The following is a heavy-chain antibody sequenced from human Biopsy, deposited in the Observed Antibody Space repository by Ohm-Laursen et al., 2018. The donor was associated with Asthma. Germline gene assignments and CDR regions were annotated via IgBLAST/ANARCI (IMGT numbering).Heavy chain of an antibody. CDR1: GAYIGSRDHH. D-gene: IGHD4-17*01. CDR3: ARVASYGDLYFGIDV. Sequence: TLSLTCIVGGAYIGSRDHHWSWIRQSPGTGLEWIGFVLWSGTTHYNRSLERRLSISIDTTRNEFSMTLRSVTAADTAVYFCARVASYGDLYFGIDVWGPGTTVSVS. J-gene: IGHJ6*02. V-gene: IGHV4-30-4*01. CDR2: VLWSGTT.